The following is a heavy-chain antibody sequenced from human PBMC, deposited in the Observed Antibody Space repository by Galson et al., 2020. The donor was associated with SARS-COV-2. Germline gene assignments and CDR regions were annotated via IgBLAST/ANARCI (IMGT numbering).Heavy chain of an antibody. J-gene: IGHJ6*03. CDR2: IRSKANSYAT. D-gene: IGHD6-6*01. V-gene: IGHV3-73*01. Sequence: GGSLRLSCAASGFIFSGSAMYWVRQASGKGLEWVGRIRSKANSYATAYAASVKGRFTISRDDSKNTAYLQMNSLKTEDTAVYYCTGSYSTSSSPWDMDVCGKGTTVTVSS. CDR3: TGSYSTSSSPWDMDV. CDR1: GFIFSGSA.